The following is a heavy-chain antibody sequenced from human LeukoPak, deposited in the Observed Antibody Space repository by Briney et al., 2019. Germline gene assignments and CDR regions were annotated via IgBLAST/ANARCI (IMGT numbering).Heavy chain of an antibody. CDR1: GGSISSGDYY. CDR2: IYYSGST. D-gene: IGHD2-15*01. CDR3: ARVGYCSGGSCYDY. J-gene: IGHJ4*02. Sequence: KTSETLSLTCTVSGGSISSGDYYWSWLRQPPGKGLEWIGYIYYSGSTYYNPSLKSRVTISVDTSKNQFSLKLSSVTAADTAVYYCARVGYCSGGSCYDYWGQGTLVTVSS. V-gene: IGHV4-30-4*08.